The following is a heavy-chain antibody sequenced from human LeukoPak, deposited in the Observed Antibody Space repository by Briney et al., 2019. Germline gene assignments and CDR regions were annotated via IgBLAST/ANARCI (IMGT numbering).Heavy chain of an antibody. CDR2: ISSSSSYI. CDR3: AREFGSTSCYDY. V-gene: IGHV3-21*01. J-gene: IGHJ4*02. CDR1: GFTFDDYA. D-gene: IGHD2-2*01. Sequence: GRSLRLSCAASGFTFDDYAMNWVRQAPGKGLEWVSSISSSSSYIYYADSVKGRFTISRDNAKNSLYLQMNSLRAEDTAVYYCAREFGSTSCYDYWGQGTLVTVSS.